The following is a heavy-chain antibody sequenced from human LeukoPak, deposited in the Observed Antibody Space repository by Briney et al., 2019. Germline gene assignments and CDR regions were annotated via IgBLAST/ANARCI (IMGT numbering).Heavy chain of an antibody. D-gene: IGHD3-3*01. CDR3: ARDQYDTWSRRGNFDS. J-gene: IGHJ4*02. CDR1: GFTFGKYW. Sequence: GGSLRLSCVASGFTFGKYWMSWVRQAPGKGLEWVANIKLDGSEKNYVDSVKGRFTISRDNTKDSLYLQMNSLRAEDTAVFYCARDQYDTWSRRGNFDSWGQGTLVVVSS. CDR2: IKLDGSEK. V-gene: IGHV3-7*03.